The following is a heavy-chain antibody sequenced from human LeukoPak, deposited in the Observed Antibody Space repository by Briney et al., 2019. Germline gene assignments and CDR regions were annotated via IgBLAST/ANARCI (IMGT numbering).Heavy chain of an antibody. Sequence: GGSLRLSCAASGFTFSNYGMHWVRQAPGKGLEWVAFIRYDENTKFYADSVKGRFTISRDNSKTTLYLQMNSLKAEDTAVYYCAKDLPAAYFDYWGQGTLVTVSS. CDR3: AKDLPAAYFDY. J-gene: IGHJ4*02. CDR2: IRYDENTK. V-gene: IGHV3-30*02. CDR1: GFTFSNYG. D-gene: IGHD2-2*01.